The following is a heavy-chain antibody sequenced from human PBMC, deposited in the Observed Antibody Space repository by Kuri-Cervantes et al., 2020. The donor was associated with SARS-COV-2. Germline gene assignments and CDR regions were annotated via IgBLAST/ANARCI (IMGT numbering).Heavy chain of an antibody. CDR2: IYYSRST. CDR3: ARGTNIAAAGKLDY. J-gene: IGHJ4*02. D-gene: IGHD6-13*01. V-gene: IGHV4-61*08. CDR1: GGSISSGDYY. Sequence: SETLSLTCTVSGGSISSGDYYWSWIRQPPGKGLEWIGYIYYSRSTNYNPSLKRRVTISVDTSKNQFSLKLSPVTAADTAVYYGARGTNIAAAGKLDYWGQGTLVTVSS.